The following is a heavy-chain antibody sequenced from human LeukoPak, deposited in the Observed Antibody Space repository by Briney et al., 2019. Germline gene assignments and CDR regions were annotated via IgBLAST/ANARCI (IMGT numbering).Heavy chain of an antibody. CDR3: ARGSGWLLPPDY. V-gene: IGHV4-34*01. CDR2: INHSGST. J-gene: IGHJ4*02. Sequence: SETLSLTCAVYSGSFSGYYWSWIRQPPGKGLEWIGEINHSGSTNYNPSLKSRVTISVDTSKNQFSLKLSSVTAADTAVYYCARGSGWLLPPDYWGQGTLVTVSS. CDR1: SGSFSGYY. D-gene: IGHD3-22*01.